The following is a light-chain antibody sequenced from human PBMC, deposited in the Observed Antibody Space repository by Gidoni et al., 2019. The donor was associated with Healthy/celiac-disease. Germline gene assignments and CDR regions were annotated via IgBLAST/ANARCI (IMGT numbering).Light chain of an antibody. CDR1: QSVLYSSNNKNY. J-gene: IGKJ4*01. CDR2: WAS. CDR3: QQYYSTPLT. V-gene: IGKV4-1*01. Sequence: IVMTQSPDSLAVSLGERATINCKSSQSVLYSSNNKNYLAWYQQKPGQPPKLLIYWASTRESGVPDRFSGSGSGTDFTLTISSLQAEDVAVYYCQQYYSTPLTFGGGTKVEFK.